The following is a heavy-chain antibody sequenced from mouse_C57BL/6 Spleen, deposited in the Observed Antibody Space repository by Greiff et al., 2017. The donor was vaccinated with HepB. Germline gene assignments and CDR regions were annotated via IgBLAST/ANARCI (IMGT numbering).Heavy chain of an antibody. CDR2: INPSTGGT. Sequence: VQLKQSGPELVKPGASVKISCKASGYSFTGYYMNWVKQSPEKSLEWIGEINPSTGGTTYNQKFKAKATLTVDKSSSTAYMQLKSLTSEDSAVYYCAGYSNPFDYWGQGTTLTVSS. D-gene: IGHD2-5*01. J-gene: IGHJ2*01. V-gene: IGHV1-42*01. CDR3: AGYSNPFDY. CDR1: GYSFTGYY.